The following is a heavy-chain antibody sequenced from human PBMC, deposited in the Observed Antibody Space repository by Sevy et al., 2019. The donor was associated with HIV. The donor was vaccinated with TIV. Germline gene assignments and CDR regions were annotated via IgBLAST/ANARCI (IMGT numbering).Heavy chain of an antibody. CDR1: GGSISSYY. V-gene: IGHV4-59*01. D-gene: IGHD1-1*01. CDR3: ARGGGRTDWGMDV. CDR2: ISYSGST. J-gene: IGHJ6*02. Sequence: SETLSLTCTVSGGSISSYYWSWIRQPPGKGLELIGYISYSGSTNDNPSLRSRVTISIDTSKNQFSLRLSSVSAADTAVYYCARGGGRTDWGMDVWGPGTTVTVSS.